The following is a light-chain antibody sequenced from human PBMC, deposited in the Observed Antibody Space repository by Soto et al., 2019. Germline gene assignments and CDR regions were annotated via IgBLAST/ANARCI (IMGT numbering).Light chain of an antibody. V-gene: IGKV1-5*01. CDR2: DAS. Sequence: DIQITQSPPTLSASVGDRVTITCRDSQSISSWLAWYQQKPGKAPKVLIFDASSLDSGVPSRFSGSGAATEFTLTISSLQPDDFATDYCQQYSTYTWTFGQGTKVDI. CDR1: QSISSW. J-gene: IGKJ1*01. CDR3: QQYSTYTWT.